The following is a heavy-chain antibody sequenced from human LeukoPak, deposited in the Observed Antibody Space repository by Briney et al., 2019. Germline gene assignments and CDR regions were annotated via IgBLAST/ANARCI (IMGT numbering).Heavy chain of an antibody. CDR2: INSDGSST. V-gene: IGHV3-74*01. D-gene: IGHD4-23*01. CDR1: GFTFSNYW. Sequence: GGSLRLSCVASGFTFSNYWMHWVRQAPGKGLVWVSYINSDGSSTSYADSVKGRFTISRDNAKNTLYLQMNSLRAEDTAVYYCARDDGGNFNDAFDIWGQGTMVTVSS. CDR3: ARDDGGNFNDAFDI. J-gene: IGHJ3*02.